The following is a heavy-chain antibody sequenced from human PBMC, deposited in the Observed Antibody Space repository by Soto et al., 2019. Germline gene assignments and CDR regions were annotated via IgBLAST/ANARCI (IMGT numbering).Heavy chain of an antibody. CDR2: ISGSGDST. D-gene: IGHD3-16*01. CDR1: GFTFSSYG. J-gene: IGHJ6*03. CDR3: AKRGGMVSYYFYMDV. V-gene: IGHV3-23*01. Sequence: GGSLRLSCVASGFTFSSYGMSWVRQAPGKGLQWVSSISGSGDSTYYGDSVKGRFTVSRDNSKNTLYLHMNSLGAEDTAIYYCAKRGGMVSYYFYMDVWGKGTTVTVSS.